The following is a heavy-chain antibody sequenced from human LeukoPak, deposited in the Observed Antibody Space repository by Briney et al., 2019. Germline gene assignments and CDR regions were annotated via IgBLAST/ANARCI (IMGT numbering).Heavy chain of an antibody. CDR3: ARHQYSSSPFDY. CDR2: IYHRGST. CDR1: GYSISSGYY. Sequence: SETLSLTCAVSGYSISSGYYWGWIRQPPGKGLEWIGSIYHRGSTYYNPSLKSRVTISVDTSKNQFSLKLSSVTAADTAVYYCARHQYSSSPFDYWGQGTLVTVSS. V-gene: IGHV4-38-2*01. J-gene: IGHJ4*02. D-gene: IGHD6-13*01.